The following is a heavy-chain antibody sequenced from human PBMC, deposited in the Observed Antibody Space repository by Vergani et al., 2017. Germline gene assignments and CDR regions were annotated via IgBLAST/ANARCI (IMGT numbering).Heavy chain of an antibody. V-gene: IGHV4-59*01. Sequence: QVQLQESGPGLVKPSETLSLTCTVSGGSISRYYWSWIRQPPGKGLEWFGYIYYSGSPNYNPPLKSRLTISVNTSKNQFSLKLSSVTAADTAVYYGARGGSSSWYCDYWGQGTLVTVSS. J-gene: IGHJ4*02. D-gene: IGHD6-13*01. CDR1: GGSISRYY. CDR2: IYYSGSP. CDR3: ARGGSSSWYCDY.